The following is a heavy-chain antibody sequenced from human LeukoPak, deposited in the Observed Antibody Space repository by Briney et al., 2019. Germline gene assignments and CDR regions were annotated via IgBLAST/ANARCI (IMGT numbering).Heavy chain of an antibody. CDR1: GGSISSSSYY. V-gene: IGHV4-39*07. CDR3: ARDPDAYYDSSGYSY. Sequence: SETLSLTCTVSGGSISSSSYYWGWIRQPPGKGLEWIGSIYYSGSTYYNPSLKSRVTISVDTSKNQFSLKLSSVTAADTAVYYCARDPDAYYDSSGYSYWGQGTLVTVSS. D-gene: IGHD3-22*01. CDR2: IYYSGST. J-gene: IGHJ4*02.